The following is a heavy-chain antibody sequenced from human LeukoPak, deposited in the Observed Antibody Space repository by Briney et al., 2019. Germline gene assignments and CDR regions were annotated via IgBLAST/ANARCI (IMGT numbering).Heavy chain of an antibody. CDR3: AKDIREGYDSGGDAFDI. D-gene: IGHD3-3*01. CDR1: GFTFDHYA. CDR2: IRWNSGSI. V-gene: IGHV3-9*01. Sequence: GRSLRLSCAASGFTFDHYAMHWVRQAPGKGLEWVSGIRWNSGSIGYADSVKGRFTISRDNAKNSLYLQMNSLRAEDTALYYCAKDIREGYDSGGDAFDIWGQGTMVTVSS. J-gene: IGHJ3*02.